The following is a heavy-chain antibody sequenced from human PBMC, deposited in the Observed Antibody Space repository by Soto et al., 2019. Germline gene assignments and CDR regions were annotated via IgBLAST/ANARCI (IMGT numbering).Heavy chain of an antibody. CDR2: ISTYSGDT. J-gene: IGHJ5*02. CDR3: ARHHGPTTSENWFAP. CDR1: GYTFFTYD. Sequence: QVHLVXXXVEVKTPGASVKVSCQASGYTFFTYDISWVRQAPGQGLEWMGWISTYSGDTKYAQKFQGRVTMTTDTSTTTAYLELRSLRSDDTAVYYCARHHGPTTSENWFAPWGQGTLVTVSS. V-gene: IGHV1-18*01. D-gene: IGHD5-12*01.